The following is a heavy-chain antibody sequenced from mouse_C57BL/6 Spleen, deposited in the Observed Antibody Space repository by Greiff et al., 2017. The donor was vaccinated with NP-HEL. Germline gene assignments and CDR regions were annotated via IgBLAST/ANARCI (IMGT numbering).Heavy chain of an antibody. CDR3: ARHRDGRDAMDY. CDR2: IWSDGST. CDR1: GFSLTSYG. D-gene: IGHD1-1*01. J-gene: IGHJ4*01. Sequence: VKVVESGPGLVAPSQSLSITCTVSGFSLTSYGVHWVRQPPGKGLEWLVVIWSDGSTTYNSALKSRLSISKDNSKSQVFLKMNSLQTDDTAMYYCARHRDGRDAMDYWGQGTSVTVSS. V-gene: IGHV2-6-1*01.